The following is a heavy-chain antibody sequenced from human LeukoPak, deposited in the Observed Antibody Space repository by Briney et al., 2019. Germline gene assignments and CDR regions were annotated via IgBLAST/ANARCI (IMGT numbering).Heavy chain of an antibody. V-gene: IGHV3-74*01. CDR3: ARRGTYYYDSGYYYPDY. CDR2: INSDGSST. CDR1: GFTFSSYW. D-gene: IGHD3-22*01. J-gene: IGHJ4*02. Sequence: PGGSLRLSCAASGFTFSSYWMHWVRQAPGKGLVWVSRINSDGSSTSYADSVKGRFTISRDNAKNTLYLQMNSLRAEDTAVYYCARRGTYYYDSGYYYPDYWGQGTLVTVSS.